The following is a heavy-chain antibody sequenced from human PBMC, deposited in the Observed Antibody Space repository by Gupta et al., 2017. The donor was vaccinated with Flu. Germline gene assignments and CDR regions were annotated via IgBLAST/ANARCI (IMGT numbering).Heavy chain of an antibody. J-gene: IGHJ4*02. Sequence: QVQLQESGPGLVKPSGTLSLTCAVSGGSISVSNWWSWVRQPPGKGLEWIGEIYHSGSTNYNPSLRSRVTISLDKSKNKFSLKLNSVTAADTAVYYCARSQGTVSEVWGQGTLVTVSS. V-gene: IGHV4-4*02. CDR2: IYHSGST. D-gene: IGHD4-17*01. CDR1: GGSISVSNW. CDR3: ARSQGTVSEV.